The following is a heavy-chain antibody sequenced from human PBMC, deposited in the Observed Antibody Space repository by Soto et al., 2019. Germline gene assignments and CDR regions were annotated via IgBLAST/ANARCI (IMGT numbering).Heavy chain of an antibody. J-gene: IGHJ5*02. CDR1: GYTFTSYG. D-gene: IGHD3-10*01. V-gene: IGHV1-18*01. CDR3: ARSYGSGNYYGVPSNWFDP. CDR2: TSAYNGNT. Sequence: ASVKVSCKASGYTFTSYGISWVRQAPGQGLEWMGWTSAYNGNTNYAQKLQGRVTMTTDTSTSTAYMELRSLRSDDTAVYYCARSYGSGNYYGVPSNWFDPWGQGILVTVSS.